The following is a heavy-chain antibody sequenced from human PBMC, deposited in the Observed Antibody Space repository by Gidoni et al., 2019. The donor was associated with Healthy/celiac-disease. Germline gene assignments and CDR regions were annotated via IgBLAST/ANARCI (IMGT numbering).Heavy chain of an antibody. D-gene: IGHD2-2*01. V-gene: IGHV3-30*04. J-gene: IGHJ3*02. CDR3: ARDEGDCSSTSCYLGAFDI. Sequence: QVQLVESGGGVVQPGRSLRLSCAASGFTFSSYAMHWVRQAPGKGLEWVAVISYDGSNKYYADSVKGRLTISRDNSKNTLYLQMNSLRAEDTAVYYCARDEGDCSSTSCYLGAFDIWGQGTMVTVSS. CDR2: ISYDGSNK. CDR1: GFTFSSYA.